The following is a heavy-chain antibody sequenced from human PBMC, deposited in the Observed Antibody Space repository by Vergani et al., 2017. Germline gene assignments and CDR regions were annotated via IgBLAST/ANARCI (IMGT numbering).Heavy chain of an antibody. CDR1: GYTLTELS. CDR3: ARDYPPEGYDSSGYKPHFQFDY. V-gene: IGHV1-24*01. CDR2: FDPEDGET. J-gene: IGHJ4*02. D-gene: IGHD3-22*01. Sequence: QVQLVQSGAEVKKPGASVKVSCKVSGYTLTELSMHWVRQAPGKGLEWMGGFDPEDGETIYAQKFQGRVTITADESTSTAYMELSSLRSEDTAVYYCARDYPPEGYDSSGYKPHFQFDYWGQGTLVTVSS.